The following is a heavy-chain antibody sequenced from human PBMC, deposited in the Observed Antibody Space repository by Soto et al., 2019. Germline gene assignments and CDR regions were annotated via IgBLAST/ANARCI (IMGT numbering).Heavy chain of an antibody. D-gene: IGHD6-19*01. CDR1: GFTFSDYY. CDR2: ITTSGRTI. V-gene: IGHV3-11*01. CDR3: AREFCHTSGCRYFDY. Sequence: QVQLVESGGGLVKPGGSLRLSCVASGFTFSDYYMSWIRHPPGKGLQWISYITTSGRTISYADSVKGRFTISRDNAKNSLYLQMDSLRAEDTAVYHCAREFCHTSGCRYFDYWGQGILVTVSS. J-gene: IGHJ4*02.